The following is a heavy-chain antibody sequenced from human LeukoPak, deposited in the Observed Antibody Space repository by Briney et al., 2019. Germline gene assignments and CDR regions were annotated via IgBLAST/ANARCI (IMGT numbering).Heavy chain of an antibody. D-gene: IGHD3-10*01. Sequence: GGSLRLSCAASGFTFSNAWMTWVRQAPGKGLEWVGRVKSKTDGGTTNYAAPVKGRFTISRDDSKNTVFLQMDSLKSEDTAVYFCYASGRGPWGQGTLVTVSS. CDR1: GFTFSNAW. J-gene: IGHJ5*02. CDR2: VKSKTDGGTT. V-gene: IGHV3-15*01. CDR3: YASGRGP.